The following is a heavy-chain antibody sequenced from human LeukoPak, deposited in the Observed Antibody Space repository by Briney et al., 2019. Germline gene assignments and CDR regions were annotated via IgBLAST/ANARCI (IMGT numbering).Heavy chain of an antibody. V-gene: IGHV3-49*04. CDR1: GFSFGDYA. D-gene: IGHD1-26*01. J-gene: IGHJ4*02. Sequence: GGSLRLSCTGSGFSFGDYAVSWVRQAPGKGLEWVGFIRSKAHGATTEYAASVKGRFTISRDDSKSIAYLQMYSLQTEDTALYYCTRRIVGPITYFDSWGQGTLVTVSS. CDR2: IRSKAHGATT. CDR3: TRRIVGPITYFDS.